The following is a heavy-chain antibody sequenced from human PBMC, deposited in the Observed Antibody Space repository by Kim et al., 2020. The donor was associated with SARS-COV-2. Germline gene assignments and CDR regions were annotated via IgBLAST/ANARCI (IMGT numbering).Heavy chain of an antibody. CDR3: ARGIGSLVL. J-gene: IGHJ6*02. V-gene: IGHV3-74*01. CDR2: ISGDGSDI. D-gene: IGHD3-16*02. CDR1: GFTFSNFW. Sequence: GGSLRLSCAASGFTFSNFWMHWVRQTPGKGLVWASRISGDGSDIIYADSVKGRFTISRDNAKNTLYLQMNSLRVEDTAVYYCARGIGSLVLWGQGTTVTV.